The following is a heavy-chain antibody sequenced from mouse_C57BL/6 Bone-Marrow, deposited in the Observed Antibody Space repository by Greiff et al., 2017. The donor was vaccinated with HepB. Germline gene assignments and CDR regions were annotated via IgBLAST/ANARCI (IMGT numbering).Heavy chain of an antibody. CDR1: GYTFTSYW. V-gene: IGHV1-59*01. D-gene: IGHD2-5*01. CDR3: ARLSYYSKDAMDY. CDR2: IDPSDSYT. J-gene: IGHJ4*01. Sequence: QVQLQQPGAELVRPGTSVKLSCKASGYTFTSYWMHWVKQRPGQGLEWIGVIDPSDSYTNYNQKFKGKATLTVDTSSSTAYMQLSSLTSEDSAVYYCARLSYYSKDAMDYWGQGTSVTVSS.